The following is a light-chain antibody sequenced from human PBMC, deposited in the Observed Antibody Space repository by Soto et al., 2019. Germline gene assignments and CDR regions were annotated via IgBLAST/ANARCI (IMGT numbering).Light chain of an antibody. CDR1: QDISNY. V-gene: IGKV1-33*01. CDR2: DAS. J-gene: IGKJ3*01. Sequence: DIQMTQSPSSLSASVGDRVTITCQASQDISNYLNWYQQKPGKAPKLLIYDASNLETGVPSRFSRSGSATNFTFTISSLQHEDIATYYCQQYDNLPPFTFGPGTKVDIK. CDR3: QQYDNLPPFT.